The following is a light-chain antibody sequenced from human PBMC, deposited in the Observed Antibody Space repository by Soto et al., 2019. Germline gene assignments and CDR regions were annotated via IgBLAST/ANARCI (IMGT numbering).Light chain of an antibody. J-gene: IGKJ2*01. CDR3: QQYPGYT. CDR2: GAS. V-gene: IGKV3-20*01. Sequence: EIVLTQSPGTLYLSPGERATLSCRASQSVSSSYLAWYQQKPGQAPRLLIYGASSRATGIPDRFSGSGSGTDFTLTISRLEPEDFAVYYCQQYPGYTFGQGTKLEIK. CDR1: QSVSSSY.